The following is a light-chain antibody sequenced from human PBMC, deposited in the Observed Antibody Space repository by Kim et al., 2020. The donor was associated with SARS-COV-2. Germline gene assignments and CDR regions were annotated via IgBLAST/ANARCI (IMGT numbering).Light chain of an antibody. Sequence: VAPGKTARITCGGNNMGSKSVHWYQQKPGQAPVLVTYYDSDRPSGIPERFSGSNSGNTATLTISRVEAGDEADYYCQVWDSSSDHPFGGGTKLTVL. CDR1: NMGSKS. V-gene: IGLV3-21*04. CDR2: YDS. CDR3: QVWDSSSDHP. J-gene: IGLJ2*01.